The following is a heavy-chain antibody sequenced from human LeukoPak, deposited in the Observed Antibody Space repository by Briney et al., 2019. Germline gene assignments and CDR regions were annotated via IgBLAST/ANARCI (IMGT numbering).Heavy chain of an antibody. V-gene: IGHV4-4*07. CDR2: IHTSGST. CDR3: ARDRYYYDSSARYFDY. CDR1: DGSINGYY. Sequence: PSETLSLTCTVSDGSINGYYWSWIRQPAGKGLEWIGRIHTSGSTNYSPSLKSRVTMSVDTSKNQFSLKLSSVTAADTAVYYCARDRYYYDSSARYFDYWGQGTLVTVSS. D-gene: IGHD3-22*01. J-gene: IGHJ4*02.